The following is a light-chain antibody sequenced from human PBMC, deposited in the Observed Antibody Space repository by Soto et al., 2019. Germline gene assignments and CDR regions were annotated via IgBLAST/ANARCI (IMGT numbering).Light chain of an antibody. Sequence: ETVMTPFPATLSVSPWERATLSCMASQYVSTNLAWYQQQPGQPPRLLIYDSSTRAAGIPLRFSGTGSGTDFTLTVTSLQSEDFAVYFCQQYNHGPPLTFGGGTKVDIK. CDR1: QYVSTN. CDR3: QQYNHGPPLT. V-gene: IGKV3-15*01. CDR2: DSS. J-gene: IGKJ4*01.